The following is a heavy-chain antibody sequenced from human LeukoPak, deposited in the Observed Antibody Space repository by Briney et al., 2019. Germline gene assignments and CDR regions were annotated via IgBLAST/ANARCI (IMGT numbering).Heavy chain of an antibody. J-gene: IGHJ6*02. D-gene: IGHD2-2*01. V-gene: IGHV4-34*01. Sequence: PSETLSLTCAVSGGSLRAYFWSWVRQSPGKGLEYIGEIDYSGSTKYSPSLKSRVTISVDMSNNHISLRLTSVTAADSAVYYCASFPPGGTSLDHYYYGMDVWGQGTTVTVSS. CDR1: GGSLRAYF. CDR3: ASFPPGGTSLDHYYYGMDV. CDR2: IDYSGST.